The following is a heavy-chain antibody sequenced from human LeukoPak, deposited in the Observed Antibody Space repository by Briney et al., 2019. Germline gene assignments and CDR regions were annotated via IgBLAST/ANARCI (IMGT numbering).Heavy chain of an antibody. CDR1: GGPFSGFY. CDR2: INHGGTP. CDR3: ARGGGPPAYYLDF. Sequence: SETLSLTCAVYGGPFSGFYWSWIRQPPGKGLEWIGEINHGGTPNYNTSLKSRVTISVDTSKNQFSLRLTSLTAADTAVYYCARGGGPPAYYLDFWGQGIQVTVCS. D-gene: IGHD3-16*01. V-gene: IGHV4-34*01. J-gene: IGHJ4*02.